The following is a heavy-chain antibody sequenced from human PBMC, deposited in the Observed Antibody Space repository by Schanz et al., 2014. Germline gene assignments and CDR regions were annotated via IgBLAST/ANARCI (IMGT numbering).Heavy chain of an antibody. V-gene: IGHV4-4*07. CDR3: ATWRGDDSGGHGQFDY. CDR1: GGSMSSFY. J-gene: IGHJ4*02. D-gene: IGHD3-22*01. CDR2: ISTSGST. Sequence: QVQLQESGPGLVKPSETLSLTCTVFGGSMSSFYWNWIRQPAGKGLEWIGRISTSGSTNYNPSLRSRVSMSIGTSKTHFSLRLSSLTAADTAVYYCATWRGDDSGGHGQFDYWGQGALVTVSS.